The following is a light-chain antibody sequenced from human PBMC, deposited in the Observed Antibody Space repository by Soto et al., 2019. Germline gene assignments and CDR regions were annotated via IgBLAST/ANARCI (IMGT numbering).Light chain of an antibody. CDR3: SSYAGSNNRV. V-gene: IGLV2-8*01. Sequence: QSVLTQPPSASGSPGQSVTISCTGTSSDVGGYNYVSWYQQHPGKAPKLMIYEVSKRPSGVPDRFSGSKSGNTASLTVSGLQAADEADYYCSSYAGSNNRVFGTGTKLTVL. CDR2: EVS. CDR1: SSDVGGYNY. J-gene: IGLJ1*01.